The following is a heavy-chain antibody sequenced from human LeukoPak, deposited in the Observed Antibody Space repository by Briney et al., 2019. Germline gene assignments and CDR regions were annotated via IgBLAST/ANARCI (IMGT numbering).Heavy chain of an antibody. CDR2: TNHSGST. CDR3: ARGGDIVVVVAATHRFDP. Sequence: PSETLSLTCAVYGGSFSGYYWSWIRQPPGKGLEWIGETNHSGSTNYNPSLKSRVTISVDTSKNQFSLKLSSVTAADTAVYYCARGGDIVVVVAATHRFDPWGQGTLVTVSS. D-gene: IGHD2-15*01. J-gene: IGHJ5*02. V-gene: IGHV4-34*01. CDR1: GGSFSGYY.